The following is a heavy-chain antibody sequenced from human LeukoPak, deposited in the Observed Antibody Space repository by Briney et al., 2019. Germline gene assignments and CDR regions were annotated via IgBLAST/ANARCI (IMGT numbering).Heavy chain of an antibody. CDR2: INQSGRT. D-gene: IGHD6-6*01. CDR3: AVRDGHSTSSGDT. Sequence: SETLSLTCGFYGGFFRNYYWSCIRQSPGKGLEWIGEINQSGRTNYNPSLKTRLTISVDTAKNLFSLNLTSMTAADTATYYCAVRDGHSTSSGDTWGQGTLVTVSS. CDR1: GGFFRNYY. V-gene: IGHV4-34*01. J-gene: IGHJ5*02.